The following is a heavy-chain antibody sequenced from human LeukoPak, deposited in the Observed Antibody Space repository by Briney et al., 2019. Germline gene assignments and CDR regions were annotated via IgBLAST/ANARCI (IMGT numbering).Heavy chain of an antibody. V-gene: IGHV3-48*01. J-gene: IGHJ4*02. Sequence: GGSLRLSCVTSGFSFDNYGMSWVRRAPGKGLEWISYFSSRKNIVNYADSVKGRFTISRDKAETSLYLQMNSLRAEDTAVYYCVRDQQWESPHYFDFWGQGTPVTVSS. CDR1: GFSFDNYG. CDR3: VRDQQWESPHYFDF. D-gene: IGHD1-26*01. CDR2: FSSRKNIV.